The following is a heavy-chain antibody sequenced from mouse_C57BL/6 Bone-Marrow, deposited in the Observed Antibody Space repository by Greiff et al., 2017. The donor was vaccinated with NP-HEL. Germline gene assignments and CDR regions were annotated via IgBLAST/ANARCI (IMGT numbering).Heavy chain of an antibody. Sequence: QVQLQQSGAELARPGASVKLSCKASGYTFTSYGISWVKQRTGQGLEWIGEIYPRSGNTYYNAKFKGKATRTADKSSSATYMELRDLTSEDSSVYFCAKLGLRHYCAMDYWGQGTSVTVSS. CDR1: GYTFTSYG. V-gene: IGHV1-81*01. J-gene: IGHJ4*01. CDR2: IYPRSGNT. CDR3: AKLGLRHYCAMDY. D-gene: IGHD2-4*01.